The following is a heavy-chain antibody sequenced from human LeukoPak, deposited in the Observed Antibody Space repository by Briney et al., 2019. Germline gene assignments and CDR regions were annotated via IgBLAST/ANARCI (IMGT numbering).Heavy chain of an antibody. CDR2: ISGSGGST. J-gene: IGHJ3*02. CDR3: AKGGGYSSSSGAFDI. V-gene: IGHV3-23*01. CDR1: GFTFNNYA. D-gene: IGHD6-6*01. Sequence: GGSLRLSCAASGFTFNNYAMSWVRQAPGKGLEWVSAISGSGGSTYYADSVKGRFTISRDNSKNTLYLQMNSLRAEDTAVYYCAKGGGYSSSSGAFDIWGQGTMVTVSS.